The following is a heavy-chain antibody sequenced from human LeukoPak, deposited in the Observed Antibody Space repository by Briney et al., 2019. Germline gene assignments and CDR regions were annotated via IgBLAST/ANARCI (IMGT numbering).Heavy chain of an antibody. D-gene: IGHD4-17*01. Sequence: TGGSLRLSCAASGFTFSSYAMHWVRQAPGKGLEWVAVISYDGSNKYYAESVKGRFTISRDNSKNTLYLQMNSLRAEDTAVYYCARDLTTTVTTFAFNIWGQGTMVTVSS. CDR1: GFTFSSYA. CDR2: ISYDGSNK. J-gene: IGHJ3*02. V-gene: IGHV3-30-3*01. CDR3: ARDLTTTVTTFAFNI.